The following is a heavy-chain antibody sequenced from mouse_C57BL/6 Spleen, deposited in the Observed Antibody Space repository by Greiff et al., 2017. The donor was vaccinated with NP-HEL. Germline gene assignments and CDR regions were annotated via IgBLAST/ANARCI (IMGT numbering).Heavy chain of an antibody. CDR1: GYAFTNYL. CDR3: ARGDGNYLYAMDY. D-gene: IGHD2-1*01. V-gene: IGHV1-54*01. Sequence: VQLQQSGAELVRPGTSVKVSCKASGYAFTNYLIEWVKQRPGQGLEWIGVINPGSGGPNYNEKFKGKATLTADKSSSTAYMQLSSLTSEDSAVYFCARGDGNYLYAMDYWGQGTSVTVSS. J-gene: IGHJ4*01. CDR2: INPGSGGP.